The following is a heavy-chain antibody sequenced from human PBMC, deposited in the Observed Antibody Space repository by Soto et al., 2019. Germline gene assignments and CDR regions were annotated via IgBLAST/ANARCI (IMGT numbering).Heavy chain of an antibody. J-gene: IGHJ3*02. Sequence: EVQLVESGGGLEQPGGSLRLSCVASGFSFSIYTMNWVRQAPGKGLEWVSDISSSSSTIYYADSVKGRFTISRDNAKNSLYLQMNSLRDEDTAVYYCARDAGHSSGWTLAFDIWGQGTMVTVSS. CDR2: ISSSSSTI. D-gene: IGHD6-19*01. CDR3: ARDAGHSSGWTLAFDI. CDR1: GFSFSIYT. V-gene: IGHV3-48*02.